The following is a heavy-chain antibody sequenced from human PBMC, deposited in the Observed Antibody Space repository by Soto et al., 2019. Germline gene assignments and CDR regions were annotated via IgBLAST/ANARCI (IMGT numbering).Heavy chain of an antibody. J-gene: IGHJ5*02. V-gene: IGHV1-18*01. CDR1: GYTFTSYG. Sequence: QVQLVQSGAEVKKPGASVKVSCKASGYTFTSYGISWVRQAPGQGLEWMGWISAYNGNTNYAQKLQGRATMTPDTSTSTAYMELRSLRSDDTAVYYCARTMIVVVIGTPLTNWFDPWGQGTLVTVSS. D-gene: IGHD3-22*01. CDR3: ARTMIVVVIGTPLTNWFDP. CDR2: ISAYNGNT.